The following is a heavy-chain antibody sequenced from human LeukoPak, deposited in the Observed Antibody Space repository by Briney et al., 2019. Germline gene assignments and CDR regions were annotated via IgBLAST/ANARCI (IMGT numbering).Heavy chain of an antibody. Sequence: GGSLRLSCAASGFTFSSHWMHWVRQAPGKGLEWVAVISHDGSNKYYADSVKGRFTISRDNSKNTLYLQMNSLRAEDTAVYYCARDIERISSSPGYYFDYWGQGTLVTVSS. CDR1: GFTFSSHW. D-gene: IGHD6-6*01. CDR2: ISHDGSNK. V-gene: IGHV3-30-3*01. J-gene: IGHJ4*02. CDR3: ARDIERISSSPGYYFDY.